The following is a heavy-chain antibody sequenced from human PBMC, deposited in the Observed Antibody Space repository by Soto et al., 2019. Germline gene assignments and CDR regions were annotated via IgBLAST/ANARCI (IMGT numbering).Heavy chain of an antibody. J-gene: IGHJ6*02. CDR1: GYTLTELS. D-gene: IGHD3-9*01. CDR2: FDPEDGET. V-gene: IGHV1-24*01. CDR3: ATQGVGLRYFDWLRYDYYGMDV. Sequence: EASVKVSCKVSGYTLTELSMHWVRQAPGKGLEWMGGFDPEDGETIYAQKFQGRVTMTEDTSTDTAYMELSSLRSEDTAVYYCATQGVGLRYFDWLRYDYYGMDVWRQRTTVTVSS.